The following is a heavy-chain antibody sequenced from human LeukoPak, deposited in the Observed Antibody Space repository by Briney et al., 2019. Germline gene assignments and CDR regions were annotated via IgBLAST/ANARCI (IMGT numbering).Heavy chain of an antibody. CDR2: IRKKDKSYTT. D-gene: IGHD6-19*01. CDR1: GFTFSSYW. J-gene: IGHJ3*02. Sequence: SGGSLRLSCAASGFTFSSYWMSWVRQAPGKGLEWIGRIRKKDKSYTTEYAASVKGRFTISRDDSKNSLYLQMNSLKTEDTAVYYCSRDGSSSDWSAFDIWGQGTMVTVSS. V-gene: IGHV3-72*01. CDR3: SRDGSSSDWSAFDI.